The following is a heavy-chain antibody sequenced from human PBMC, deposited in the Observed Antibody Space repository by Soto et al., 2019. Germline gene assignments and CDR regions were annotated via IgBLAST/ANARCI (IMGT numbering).Heavy chain of an antibody. CDR1: GYSFTSYW. CDR3: ARRISDGSGRPHYGMDV. J-gene: IGHJ6*02. D-gene: IGHD3-10*01. V-gene: IGHV5-51*01. CDR2: IYPGDSDT. Sequence: GGSLRLSCKGSGYSFTSYWIGWVRQMPGKGLEWMGIIYPGDSDTSYSPSFQGQVTISADKSISTAYLQWSSLKASDTAMYYCARRISDGSGRPHYGMDVWGQGTTVTVSS.